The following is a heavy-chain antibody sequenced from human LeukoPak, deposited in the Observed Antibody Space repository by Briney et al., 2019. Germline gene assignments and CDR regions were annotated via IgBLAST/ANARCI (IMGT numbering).Heavy chain of an antibody. V-gene: IGHV4-59*01. CDR3: VRVRDYYDSSGYYLPYDAFDI. Sequence: PSETLSLTCSVSGGSISIYYWTWIRQIPGKGLEWVGYIYYTGTTNYNPLFESRATISVDTSRNQFSLKLTSVTAADTAVYYCVRVRDYYDSSGYYLPYDAFDIWGQGTMVTVSS. J-gene: IGHJ3*02. CDR2: IYYTGTT. CDR1: GGSISIYY. D-gene: IGHD3-22*01.